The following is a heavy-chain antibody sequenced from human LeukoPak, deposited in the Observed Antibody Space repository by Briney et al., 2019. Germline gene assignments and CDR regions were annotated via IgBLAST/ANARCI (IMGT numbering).Heavy chain of an antibody. J-gene: IGHJ6*02. V-gene: IGHV4-59*01. D-gene: IGHD5-18*01. Sequence: PSETLSLTCTVSGGSISSYYWSWIRQPPGKGLEWIGYIYYSGSTNYNPSLKSRVTISVDTSKNQFSLKLSSVTAADTAAYYCARDLGGYSYGYDYYGMDVWGQGTTVTVSS. CDR3: ARDLGGYSYGYDYYGMDV. CDR2: IYYSGST. CDR1: GGSISSYY.